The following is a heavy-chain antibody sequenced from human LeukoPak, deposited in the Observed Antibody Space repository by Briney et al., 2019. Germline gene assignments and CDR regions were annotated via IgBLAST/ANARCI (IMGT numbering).Heavy chain of an antibody. D-gene: IGHD2-15*01. CDR3: ARGGRIFYYYYGMDV. V-gene: IGHV3-30-3*01. CDR2: ISYDGSNK. CDR1: GFTFSSYA. J-gene: IGHJ6*02. Sequence: GGSLRLSCAASGFTFSSYAMHWVRQAPGKGLEWVAVISYDGSNKYYADSVKGRFTISRDNSKNTLYLQMNSLRAEDTAVYYCARGGRIFYYYYGMDVWGQGTTVTVSS.